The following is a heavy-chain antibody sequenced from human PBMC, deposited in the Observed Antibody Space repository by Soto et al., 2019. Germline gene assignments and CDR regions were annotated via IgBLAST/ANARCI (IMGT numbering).Heavy chain of an antibody. CDR1: GGSISSSSYY. Sequence: SETLSLTCTVSGGSISSSSYYWGWIRQPPGKGLEWIGSIYYSGSTYYNPSLKSRVTISVDTSKNQFSLKLSSVTAADTAVYYCASLGATRYYYYGMDVWGQGXTVTVSS. CDR2: IYYSGST. CDR3: ASLGATRYYYYGMDV. V-gene: IGHV4-39*01. J-gene: IGHJ6*02. D-gene: IGHD1-26*01.